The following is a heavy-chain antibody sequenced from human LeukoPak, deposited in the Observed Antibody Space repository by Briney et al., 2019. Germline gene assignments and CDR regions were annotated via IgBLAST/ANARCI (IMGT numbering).Heavy chain of an antibody. D-gene: IGHD5-24*01. CDR2: IYTSGST. Sequence: SETLSLTCTVSGGSISSSSYYWGWIRQPAGKGLEWIGRIYTSGSTNYNPSLKSRVTMSVDTSKNQFSLKLSSVTAADTAVYYCARDGYNYRLAANDAFDIWGQGTMVTVSS. V-gene: IGHV4-61*02. CDR3: ARDGYNYRLAANDAFDI. J-gene: IGHJ3*02. CDR1: GGSISSSSYY.